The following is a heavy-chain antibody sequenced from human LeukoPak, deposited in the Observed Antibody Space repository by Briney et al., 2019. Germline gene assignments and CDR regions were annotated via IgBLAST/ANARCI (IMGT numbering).Heavy chain of an antibody. Sequence: SETLSLTCSFSGDSISTYYWSWIRQSPGKGLEWIGHIYSSGNTDYNSSLKSRVTISVDTSKSQFSLRLSSVTATDTAVDYCARLRWQLVGPYFDYWGHGILVTVSS. D-gene: IGHD1-26*01. J-gene: IGHJ4*01. CDR3: ARLRWQLVGPYFDY. V-gene: IGHV4-59*01. CDR2: IYSSGNT. CDR1: GDSISTYY.